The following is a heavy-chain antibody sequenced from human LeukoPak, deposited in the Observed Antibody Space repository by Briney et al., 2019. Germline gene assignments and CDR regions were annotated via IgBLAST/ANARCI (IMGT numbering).Heavy chain of an antibody. CDR3: ARGGAVAGSVDY. Sequence: SVKVSCKASGDTFSSYAISWVRQAPGQGREWMGRIIPIIGIANYAQKFQGRVTITADKSTSTAYMELSSLRSEDTAVYYCARGGAVAGSVDYWGQGTLVTVSS. CDR1: GDTFSSYA. CDR2: IIPIIGIA. J-gene: IGHJ4*02. V-gene: IGHV1-69*04. D-gene: IGHD6-19*01.